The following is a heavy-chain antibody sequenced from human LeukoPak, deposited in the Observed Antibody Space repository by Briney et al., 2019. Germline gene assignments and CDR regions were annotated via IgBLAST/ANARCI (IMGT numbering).Heavy chain of an antibody. CDR3: ARAQGGGSPAAYYMDV. D-gene: IGHD3-10*01. J-gene: IGHJ6*03. Sequence: ASVKVSCKASGYTFTSYDINWVRQATGQGLEWMGWMNPNSGNTSYAQKFQGRVTITRNTSISTAYMELSSLRSEDTAVYYCARAQGGGSPAAYYMDVWGKGTTVTVSS. CDR1: GYTFTSYD. V-gene: IGHV1-8*03. CDR2: MNPNSGNT.